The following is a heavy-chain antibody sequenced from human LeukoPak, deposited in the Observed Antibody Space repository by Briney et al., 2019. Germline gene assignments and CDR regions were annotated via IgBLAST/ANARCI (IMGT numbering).Heavy chain of an antibody. CDR1: GGSISSSSYY. D-gene: IGHD3-10*01. Sequence: SETLSLTCTVSGGSISSSSYYWGWIRQPPGKGLEWIGSIYYSGSTYCGSTYSGSTYYNPSLKSRVTISVDTSKNQFSLKLSSVTAADTAVYYCARVPMYYYGSGSSTWGQGTLVTVSS. J-gene: IGHJ5*02. CDR3: ARVPMYYYGSGSST. V-gene: IGHV4-39*07. CDR2: IYYSGSTYCGSTYSGST.